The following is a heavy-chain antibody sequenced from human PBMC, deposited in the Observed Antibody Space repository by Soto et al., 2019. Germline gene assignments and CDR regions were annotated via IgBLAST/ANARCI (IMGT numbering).Heavy chain of an antibody. D-gene: IGHD2-8*01. Sequence: PGVSLRLSCATSGFTFRYHGMSWVRQAPGKGLEWVSTINSNGVDTHYPDSVKGRFIISRDNSRNTLDLHMSSLRAEDTALYYCVSWVSAHFDYWGQGTMVTVSS. J-gene: IGHJ4*02. CDR1: GFTFRYHG. CDR2: INSNGVDT. V-gene: IGHV3-23*01. CDR3: VSWVSAHFDY.